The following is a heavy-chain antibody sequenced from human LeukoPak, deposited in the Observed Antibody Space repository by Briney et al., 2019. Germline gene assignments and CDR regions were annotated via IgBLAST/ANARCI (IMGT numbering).Heavy chain of an antibody. V-gene: IGHV1-2*04. CDR3: ARASVTYYDILTGYYSFYFDY. Sequence: GASVKVSCKASGYTFTGYYMHWVRQAPGQGLEWMGWINPNSGGTNYAQKFQGWVTMTRDTSISTAYMELSRLRSDDTAVYYCARASVTYYDILTGYYSFYFDYWGQGTLVTVSS. D-gene: IGHD3-9*01. CDR2: INPNSGGT. J-gene: IGHJ4*02. CDR1: GYTFTGYY.